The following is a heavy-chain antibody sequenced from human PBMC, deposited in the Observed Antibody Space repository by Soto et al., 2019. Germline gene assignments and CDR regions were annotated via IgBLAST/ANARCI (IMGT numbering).Heavy chain of an antibody. V-gene: IGHV3-21*01. Sequence: GGSLRLSCAASGFTFSSYSMNWVRQAPGKGLEWVSSISSSSSYIYYADSVKGRFTISRDNAKNSLYLQMNSLRAEDTAVYYCARLDIVLVPAGENWFDPWGQGTLVTVSS. CDR1: GFTFSSYS. CDR3: ARLDIVLVPAGENWFDP. J-gene: IGHJ5*02. D-gene: IGHD2-2*01. CDR2: ISSSSSYI.